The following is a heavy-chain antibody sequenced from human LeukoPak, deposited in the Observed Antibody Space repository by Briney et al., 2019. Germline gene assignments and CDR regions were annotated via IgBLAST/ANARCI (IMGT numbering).Heavy chain of an antibody. CDR1: GYTFTSYD. CDR3: ARVPWLSYNGGYFDY. V-gene: IGHV1-8*02. J-gene: IGHJ4*02. D-gene: IGHD3-3*01. CDR2: MNPNSGNT. Sequence: GASVKVSCKASGYTFTSYDIHWVRQATGQGLEWMGWMNPNSGNTAYAQKLQGRVTMTTDTSTSTAYMELRNLRSDDTAVYYCARVPWLSYNGGYFDYWGQGTLVTVSS.